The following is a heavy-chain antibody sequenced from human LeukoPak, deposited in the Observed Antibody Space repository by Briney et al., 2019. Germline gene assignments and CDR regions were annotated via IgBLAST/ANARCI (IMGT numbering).Heavy chain of an antibody. CDR3: ARVPAAAAGNWFDP. CDR2: IYHSGST. D-gene: IGHD6-13*01. CDR1: GYSISSGYY. V-gene: IGHV4-38-2*02. Sequence: PSETLSLTCTVSGYSISSGYYWGWIRQPPGKGLEWIGSIYHSGSTYYNPSLKSRVTIPVDTSKNQFSLKLSSVTAADTAVYYCARVPAAAAGNWFDPRGQGTLVTVSS. J-gene: IGHJ5*02.